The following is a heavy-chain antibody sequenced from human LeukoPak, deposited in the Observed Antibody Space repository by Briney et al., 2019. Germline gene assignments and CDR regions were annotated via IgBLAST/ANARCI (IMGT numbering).Heavy chain of an antibody. J-gene: IGHJ4*02. CDR1: GYTFTGYY. V-gene: IGHV1-2*02. CDR2: INPNSGGT. Sequence: ASVKVSHKASGYTFTGYYMHWVRQAPGQGLEWMGWINPNSGGTNYAQTFQGRVTMTRDTSISTAYMELSRLTSDDTALYYCARERDYDTYIDYWGQGTLVTVSS. D-gene: IGHD3-22*01. CDR3: ARERDYDTYIDY.